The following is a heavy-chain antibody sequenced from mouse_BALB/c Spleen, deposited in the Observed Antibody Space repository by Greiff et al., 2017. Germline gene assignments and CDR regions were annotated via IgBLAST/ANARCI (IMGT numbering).Heavy chain of an antibody. CDR3: ATTETWFAY. D-gene: IGHD1-1*01. J-gene: IGHJ3*01. CDR1: GYTFTDYN. Sequence: EVQLQQSGPELVKPGASVKISCKASGYTFTDYNMHWVKQSHGKSLEWIGYIYPYNGGTGYNQKFKSKATLTVDNSSSTAYMELRSLTSEDSAVYYCATTETWFAYWGQGTLVTVSA. V-gene: IGHV1S29*02. CDR2: IYPYNGGT.